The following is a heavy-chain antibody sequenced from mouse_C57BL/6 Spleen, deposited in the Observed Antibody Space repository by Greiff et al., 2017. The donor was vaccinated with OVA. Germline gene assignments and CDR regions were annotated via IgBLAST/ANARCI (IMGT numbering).Heavy chain of an antibody. J-gene: IGHJ3*01. Sequence: EVQLQQSGTVLARPGASVKMSCKPSGYTFTSYWMHWVKQRPGQGLEWIGAIYPGNSDTSYNQKFKGKAKLTAVTSASTAYMELSSLTNEDSAVYYCTRSDYGLPAWFAYWGQGTLVTVSA. CDR3: TRSDYGLPAWFAY. D-gene: IGHD1-1*02. CDR1: GYTFTSYW. CDR2: IYPGNSDT. V-gene: IGHV1-5*01.